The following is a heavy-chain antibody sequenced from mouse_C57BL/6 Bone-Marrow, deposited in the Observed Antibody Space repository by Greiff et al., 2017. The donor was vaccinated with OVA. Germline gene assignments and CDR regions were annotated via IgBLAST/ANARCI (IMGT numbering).Heavy chain of an antibody. Sequence: VQLKQSGPSLVKPSQTLSLTCSVTGDSITSGYWNWIRKFPGNKLEYMGYISYSGSTYYNPSLKSRISITRDTSKNQYYLQLNSVTTEDTATYYCARYRAPHWYFDVWGAGTTVTVSS. CDR2: ISYSGST. CDR1: GDSITSGY. V-gene: IGHV3-8*02. CDR3: ARYRAPHWYFDV. D-gene: IGHD3-3*01. J-gene: IGHJ1*01.